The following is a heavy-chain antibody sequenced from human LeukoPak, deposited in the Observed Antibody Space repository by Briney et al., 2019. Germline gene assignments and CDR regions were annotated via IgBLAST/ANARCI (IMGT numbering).Heavy chain of an antibody. V-gene: IGHV3-30-3*01. CDR2: ISYDGIYT. CDR1: GFTFSNYA. J-gene: IGHJ6*02. D-gene: IGHD4-17*01. CDR3: ARDTVTAPPYYYHVMDV. Sequence: GGSLRLSCAASGFTFSNYALHGVRQAPGKGLEWVAVISYDGIYTIYADSVQGRFIISRDNSKNSLSLQMNSLRTDDTAVYFCARDTVTAPPYYYHVMDVWGQGTTVTVSS.